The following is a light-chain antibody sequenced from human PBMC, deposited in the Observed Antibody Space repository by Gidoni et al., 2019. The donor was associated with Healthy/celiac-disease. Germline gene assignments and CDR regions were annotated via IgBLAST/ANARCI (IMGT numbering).Light chain of an antibody. Sequence: EIVLTQSPATLSLSPGERATLSCRASQSVSSYLAWYQQKTGQAPRLLIYDASNSATGLPARFSGSGSGTDFTLTISSLEPEDFAVYYCQQRSNWPPLFGGGTKVEIK. J-gene: IGKJ4*01. V-gene: IGKV3-11*01. CDR3: QQRSNWPPL. CDR1: QSVSSY. CDR2: DAS.